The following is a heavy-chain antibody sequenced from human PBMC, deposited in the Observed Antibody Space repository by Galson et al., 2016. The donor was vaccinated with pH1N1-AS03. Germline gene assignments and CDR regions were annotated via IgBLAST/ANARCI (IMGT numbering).Heavy chain of an antibody. V-gene: IGHV3-7*01. CDR3: ARDLNWDNA. CDR1: GFTFNSYW. Sequence: SLRLSCAASGFTFNSYWMTWVRQAPRKGLEWVANIKPDGGDKYYVDSVKGRFTISRDNAKNSLYLQMNSLGVEDTAVYYCARDLNWDNAWGQGTLVTVSS. CDR2: IKPDGGDK. J-gene: IGHJ5*02.